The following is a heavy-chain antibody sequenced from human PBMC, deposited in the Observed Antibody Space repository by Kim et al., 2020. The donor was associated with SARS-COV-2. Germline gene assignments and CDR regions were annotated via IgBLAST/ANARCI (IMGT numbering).Heavy chain of an antibody. V-gene: IGHV3-23*01. CDR3: AKGRLLSSPFDC. CDR1: GFTFSSYA. CDR2: ISGSGGTT. D-gene: IGHD2-2*01. Sequence: GGSLRLSCAASGFTFSSYAMSWVRQAPGKGLEWVSAISGSGGTTYYADSVKGRFTMSRDNSKNTLSLQMNSLRAEDTAVFYCAKGRLLSSPFDCWGQGTLVTVSS. J-gene: IGHJ4*02.